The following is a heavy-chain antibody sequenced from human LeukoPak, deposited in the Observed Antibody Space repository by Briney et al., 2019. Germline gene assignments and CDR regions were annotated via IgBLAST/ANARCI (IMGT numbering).Heavy chain of an antibody. CDR3: ARALWFGETFPAY. D-gene: IGHD3-10*01. CDR1: GLTISSYS. V-gene: IGHV3-48*01. CDR2: ISSSSTI. Sequence: GGSLRLSCAASGLTISSYSMNWVRQAPGKGLQWVSYISSSSTIYYADSVKGRFTISRDNAKNSLYLQMNSLRAEDTAVYYCARALWFGETFPAYWGQGTLVTVSS. J-gene: IGHJ4*02.